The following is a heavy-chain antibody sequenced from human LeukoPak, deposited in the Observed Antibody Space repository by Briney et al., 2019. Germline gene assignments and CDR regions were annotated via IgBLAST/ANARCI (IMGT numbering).Heavy chain of an antibody. V-gene: IGHV5-51*01. D-gene: IGHD3-22*01. CDR1: GYSFTSYW. Sequence: HGESLKISCKGSGYSFTSYWIGWVRQMPGKGLEWMGIIYPGDSDTRYSPSFQGQVTISADKSISTAYLQWSSLKASDTAMYYCARPLRHYYDGSGCYYFDYWGQGSLVTVSS. J-gene: IGHJ4*02. CDR2: IYPGDSDT. CDR3: ARPLRHYYDGSGCYYFDY.